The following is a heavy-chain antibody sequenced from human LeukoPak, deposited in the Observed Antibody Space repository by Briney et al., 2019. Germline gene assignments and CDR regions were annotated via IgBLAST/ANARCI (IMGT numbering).Heavy chain of an antibody. J-gene: IGHJ4*02. V-gene: IGHV3-74*01. CDR1: KFTFNTYW. CDR3: ARDIDNGDYVVY. CDR2: IDSDGSTT. Sequence: PGGSLGLSCAASKFTFNTYWMHWVRQAPGKGLVWVSRIDSDGSTTDYAASVKGRFTISRDNARNTLYLQMNSLRAEDTAVYYCARDIDNGDYVVYWGQGTLVTVSS. D-gene: IGHD4-17*01.